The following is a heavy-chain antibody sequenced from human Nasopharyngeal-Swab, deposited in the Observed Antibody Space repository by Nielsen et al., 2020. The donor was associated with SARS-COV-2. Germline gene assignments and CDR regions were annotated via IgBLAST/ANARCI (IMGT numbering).Heavy chain of an antibody. CDR2: ISVYNGNT. Sequence: ASVKVSRKASGYTFTTYGISWVRQAPGQGLEWMGWISVYNGNTNYAQKLQGRVTMTTDTSTSTAYMELRSLRSDDTAVYYCARDRLGQYSGYDEYYYYYYLDVWGKGTTVTVSS. D-gene: IGHD5-12*01. V-gene: IGHV1-18*01. CDR1: GYTFTTYG. CDR3: ARDRLGQYSGYDEYYYYYYLDV. J-gene: IGHJ6*03.